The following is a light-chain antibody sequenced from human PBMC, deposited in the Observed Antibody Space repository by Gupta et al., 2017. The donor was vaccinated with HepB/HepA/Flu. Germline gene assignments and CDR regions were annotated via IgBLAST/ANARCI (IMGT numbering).Light chain of an antibody. J-gene: IGKJ1*01. V-gene: IGKV1-39*01. CDR1: QSISSY. CDR2: GAS. CDR3: QQSYSTPPT. Sequence: DIQMTQSPSSLSASVGDRVTITCRASQSISSYLNWYQQKPGKAPKYLIYGASSLQSGVPSRFSGSGSGTDFTLTISSLQPKDFATYYCQQSYSTPPTFGHGTKVEIK.